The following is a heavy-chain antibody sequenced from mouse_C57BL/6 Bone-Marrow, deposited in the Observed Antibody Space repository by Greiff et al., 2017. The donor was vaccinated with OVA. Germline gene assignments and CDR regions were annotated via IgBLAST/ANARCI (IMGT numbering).Heavy chain of an antibody. Sequence: QVQLKQSGPELVKPGASVKISCKASGYAFSSSWMNWVKQRPGKGLEWIGRIYPGDGDTNYNGKFKGKATLTADNSSSTAYMQLSSLTSEDSAVYFCAIGASSGYFYAMDYWGQGTSVTVSS. V-gene: IGHV1-82*01. J-gene: IGHJ4*01. CDR2: IYPGDGDT. CDR3: AIGASSGYFYAMDY. D-gene: IGHD3-2*02. CDR1: GYAFSSSW.